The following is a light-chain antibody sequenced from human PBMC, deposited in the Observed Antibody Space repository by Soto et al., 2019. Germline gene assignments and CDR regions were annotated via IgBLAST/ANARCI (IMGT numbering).Light chain of an antibody. CDR3: QQRTNWRIT. V-gene: IGKV3-11*01. Sequence: EIVLTQSLATLSLSPGERATLSCRASQSVSSSLAWYQQKPGQSPRLLIYDTSNRATGIPARFSGSGSGTDFTLTISSLEPEDFAVYYCQQRTNWRITFGQGTRLDIK. CDR2: DTS. J-gene: IGKJ5*01. CDR1: QSVSSS.